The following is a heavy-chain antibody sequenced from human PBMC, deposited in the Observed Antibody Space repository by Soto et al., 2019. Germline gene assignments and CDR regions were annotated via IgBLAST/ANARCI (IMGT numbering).Heavy chain of an antibody. Sequence: GGSLRLSCAASGFTFSSYSMNWVRQAPGKGLEWVSYISSSSTIYYADSVKGRFTISRDNAKNSLYLQMNSLRDEDTAVYYCARDDTAGNYYYYYMDVWGKGTTVTVSS. CDR1: GFTFSSYS. CDR2: ISSSSTI. J-gene: IGHJ6*03. V-gene: IGHV3-48*02. CDR3: ARDDTAGNYYYYYMDV.